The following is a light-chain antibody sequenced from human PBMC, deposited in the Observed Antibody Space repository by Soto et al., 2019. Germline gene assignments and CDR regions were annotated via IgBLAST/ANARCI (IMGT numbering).Light chain of an antibody. Sequence: DIPMTQSPSTLSGSVGDRVTITCRASQTISSWLAWYQKKPGKAPKLLIYKASTLKSGVPSRFSGSGSGTEFNLTISSLQTDDFATYYCQHYNSYSEAFGQGTKVDIK. V-gene: IGKV1-5*03. J-gene: IGKJ1*01. CDR2: KAS. CDR1: QTISSW. CDR3: QHYNSYSEA.